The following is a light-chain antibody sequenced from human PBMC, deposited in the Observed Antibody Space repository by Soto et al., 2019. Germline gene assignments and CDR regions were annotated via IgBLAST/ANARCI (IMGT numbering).Light chain of an antibody. J-gene: IGKJ4*01. CDR3: QQYNNWPLT. Sequence: ETVMTQSPATLSVSPGESATLSCRASQSVSTNLAWYQQRRGQAPRLLIYGASARATDVPARFSGSGSGTEFTLTISSLQSVDFAVYYCQQYNNWPLTFGGGTKVDIK. CDR2: GAS. V-gene: IGKV3-15*01. CDR1: QSVSTN.